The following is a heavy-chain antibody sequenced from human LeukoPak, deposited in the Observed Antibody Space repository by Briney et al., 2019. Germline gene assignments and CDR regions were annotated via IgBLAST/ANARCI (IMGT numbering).Heavy chain of an antibody. V-gene: IGHV1-2*02. CDR3: ARSAIITGTTDY. CDR1: GYTFTNYY. D-gene: IGHD1-7*01. CDR2: INPNSGGT. J-gene: IGHJ4*02. Sequence: ASVKVSCKASGYTFTNYYIHWVRQAPGQGLEWMGWINPNSGGTNYAQKFQGRVTMTWDTSISTAYMELSRLRSDDTAVYYCARSAIITGTTDYWGQGTLVTVSS.